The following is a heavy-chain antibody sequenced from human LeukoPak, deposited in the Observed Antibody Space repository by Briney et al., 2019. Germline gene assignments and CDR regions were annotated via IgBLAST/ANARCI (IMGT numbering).Heavy chain of an antibody. V-gene: IGHV3-33*01. D-gene: IGHD2-2*01. CDR1: GFSFSTYG. CDR3: ARDPGYCSSTNCYYYYYGMDV. Sequence: GRSVRLSCGASGFSFSTYGMHWVLQAPGKGLEWVAVIWYDGSNKYYADSVKGRFTISRDNSRNTLYLQMNSLRAEDTAVYYCARDPGYCSSTNCYYYYYGMDVWGQGTTVTVSS. CDR2: IWYDGSNK. J-gene: IGHJ6*02.